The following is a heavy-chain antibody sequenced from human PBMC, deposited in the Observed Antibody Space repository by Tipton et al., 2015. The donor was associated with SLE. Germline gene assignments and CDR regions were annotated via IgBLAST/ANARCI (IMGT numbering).Heavy chain of an antibody. V-gene: IGHV1-8*01. Sequence: QSGAEVKEPGASVKVSCKASGYTFNSFDINWVRQATGQGLEWMGWVNPNSGNTDYAQKFQGRVTMTRNTSITTAYMELSSLRSEDTAIYYCARGLFRQYSYYEYVWGSYRPPLLFDYWGQGTLVTVSS. CDR1: GYTFNSFD. CDR3: ARGLFRQYSYYEYVWGSYRPPLLFDY. D-gene: IGHD3-16*02. CDR2: VNPNSGNT. J-gene: IGHJ4*02.